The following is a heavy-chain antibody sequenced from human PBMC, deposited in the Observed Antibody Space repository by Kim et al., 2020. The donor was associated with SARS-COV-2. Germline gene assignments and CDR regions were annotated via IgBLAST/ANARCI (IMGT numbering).Heavy chain of an antibody. CDR2: IYYSGST. V-gene: IGHV4-59*13. CDR1: GGSISSYY. D-gene: IGHD1-26*01. Sequence: SETLSLTCTVSGGSISSYYWSWIRQPPGKGLEWIGYIYYSGSTNYNPSLKSRVTISVDTSKNQFSLKLSSVTAADTAVYYCARDHGGSYLWGQGTLVTVS. J-gene: IGHJ5*02. CDR3: ARDHGGSYL.